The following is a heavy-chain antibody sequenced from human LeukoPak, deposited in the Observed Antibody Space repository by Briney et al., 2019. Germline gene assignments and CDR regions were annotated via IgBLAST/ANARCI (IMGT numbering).Heavy chain of an antibody. CDR1: GFTFSSYA. D-gene: IGHD5-24*01. J-gene: IGHJ6*04. CDR2: ISYDGSNK. V-gene: IGHV3-30*04. Sequence: PGGSLRLSCAASGFTFSSYAMHWVRQAPGKGLEWVAVISYDGSNKYYADSVKGRFTISRDNSKNTLYLQMNSLRAEDTAVYYCARGSRDGYNGGMDVWGKGTTVTVSS. CDR3: ARGSRDGYNGGMDV.